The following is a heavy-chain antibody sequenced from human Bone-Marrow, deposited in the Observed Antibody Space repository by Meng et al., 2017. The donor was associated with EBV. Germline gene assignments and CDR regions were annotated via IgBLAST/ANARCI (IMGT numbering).Heavy chain of an antibody. V-gene: IGHV1-69*01. CDR3: ARGDGSMVRGYYFDH. D-gene: IGHD3-10*01. CDR1: GGTFIRDA. CDR2: IIHIFRTP. Sequence: AELWQVEVWVKKPVSSVKVPCKASGGTFIRDAITWVRQAPGQGLEWMGGIIHIFRTPNYAQKFQGRVTITADESTDTAYMELRSLRSEDTAVYYCARGDGSMVRGYYFDHWGLGTLVTVSS. J-gene: IGHJ4*02.